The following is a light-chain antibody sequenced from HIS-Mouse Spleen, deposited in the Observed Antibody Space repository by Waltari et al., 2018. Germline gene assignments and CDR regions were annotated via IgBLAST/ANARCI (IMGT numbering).Light chain of an antibody. Sequence: SYALTHPPSVSVAPGKQARITCGGNHIGRKRVHWYPQKPGQAPVLVVYDDAERPSGIPERFSGSNSGNTATLTISRVEAGDEADYYCQVWDSSSDHVVFGGGTKLTVL. CDR3: QVWDSSSDHVV. CDR1: HIGRKR. J-gene: IGLJ2*01. CDR2: DDA. V-gene: IGLV3-21*03.